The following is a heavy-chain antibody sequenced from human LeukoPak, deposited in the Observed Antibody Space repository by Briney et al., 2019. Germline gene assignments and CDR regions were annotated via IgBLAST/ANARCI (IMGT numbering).Heavy chain of an antibody. CDR3: ARDGMGVIKAFDI. V-gene: IGHV3-7*05. D-gene: IGHD3-10*01. J-gene: IGHJ3*02. CDR2: IKLDGSQK. CDR1: GFTFSNYW. Sequence: GGSLRLSCAASGFTFSNYWMSWVRQAPGKGLEWVANIKLDGSQKYYVDSVKGRFTISRDNAKNSLYLQMNSLRVEVTAFYYCARDGMGVIKAFDIWGQGTMVTVSS.